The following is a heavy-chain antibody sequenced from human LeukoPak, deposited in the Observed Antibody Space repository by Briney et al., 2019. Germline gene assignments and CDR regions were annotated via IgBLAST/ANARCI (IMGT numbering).Heavy chain of an antibody. CDR3: AKGSATAADYYYYMDV. CDR2: ISSSSSTI. CDR1: GFTFSSYS. D-gene: IGHD6-13*01. V-gene: IGHV3-48*04. Sequence: HPGGSLRLSCAVSGFTFSSYSMNWVRQAPGKGLEWVSYISSSSSTIHYADSVKGRFTTSRDNAKNSLYLQMNSLRAEDTAVYYCAKGSATAADYYYYMDVWGKGTTVTVSS. J-gene: IGHJ6*03.